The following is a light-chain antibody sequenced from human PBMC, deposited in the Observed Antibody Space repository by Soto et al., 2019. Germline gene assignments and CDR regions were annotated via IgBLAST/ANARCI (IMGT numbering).Light chain of an antibody. CDR1: QTIASY. Sequence: IQVTQSISSLSAYVGDRVTISCRAMQTIASYLNRNQKNPGKAPNLLIHGGSILQIGVPPRFSGGGGGTDFTLTISSLQPEDFASYYCQQIYTIPLTSGVGTKVDI. CDR2: GGS. V-gene: IGKV1-39*01. CDR3: QQIYTIPLT. J-gene: IGKJ4*01.